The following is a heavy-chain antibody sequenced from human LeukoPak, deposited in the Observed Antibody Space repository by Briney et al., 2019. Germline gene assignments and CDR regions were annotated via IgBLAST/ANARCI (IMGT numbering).Heavy chain of an antibody. V-gene: IGHV3-11*04. Sequence: GGSLRLSCAASGFTFSDYYMSWIRQAPGKGLEWVSYISSSGSTIYYADSVKGRFTLSRGNATNSMYLQMTSLIAEDTAVYYCARAPSEKGAKGLYFDYWGQGTLVTVSS. J-gene: IGHJ4*02. CDR2: ISSSGSTI. CDR1: GFTFSDYY. D-gene: IGHD1-26*01. CDR3: ARAPSEKGAKGLYFDY.